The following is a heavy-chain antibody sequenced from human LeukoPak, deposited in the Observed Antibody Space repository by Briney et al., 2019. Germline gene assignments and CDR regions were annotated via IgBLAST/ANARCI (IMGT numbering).Heavy chain of an antibody. CDR2: ISSDGSST. J-gene: IGHJ4*02. D-gene: IGHD2-8*01. CDR1: GFTFSSYS. CDR3: ARGYCSNGVCYDLFDN. Sequence: GGSLRLSCAASGFTFSSYSMNWVRQAPGKGLVWVSGISSDGSSTKYAESVKGRFTISRDNAKNTLYLQMDSLRAEDTAVYYCARGYCSNGVCYDLFDNWGQGTLVTVS. V-gene: IGHV3-74*01.